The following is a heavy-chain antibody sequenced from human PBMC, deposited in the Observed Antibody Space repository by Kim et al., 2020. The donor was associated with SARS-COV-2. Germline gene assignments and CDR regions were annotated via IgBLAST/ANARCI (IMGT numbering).Heavy chain of an antibody. V-gene: IGHV3-23*01. CDR3: AKDGEYYYDSSGYYAYMDV. Sequence: GRFTISRDNSHNTLYLQMNSLRAEDTAVYYCAKDGEYYYDSSGYYAYMDVWGQGTTVTVSS. D-gene: IGHD3-22*01. J-gene: IGHJ6*02.